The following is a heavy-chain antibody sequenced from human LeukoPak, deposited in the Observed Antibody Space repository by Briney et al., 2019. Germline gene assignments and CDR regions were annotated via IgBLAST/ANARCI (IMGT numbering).Heavy chain of an antibody. V-gene: IGHV3-23*01. CDR2: LSNTGVGT. Sequence: GGSLRLSCAASGFAFSTSAMTWVRQAPGKGLEWVSTLSNTGVGTYYSKSVEGRFTISRDISNDTLYLQMNSLRLEDTATYFCAKSFRLQYSGAWSYYCDSWGQGTLVTVSS. J-gene: IGHJ4*02. CDR3: AKSFRLQYSGAWSYYCDS. CDR1: GFAFSTSA. D-gene: IGHD6-19*01.